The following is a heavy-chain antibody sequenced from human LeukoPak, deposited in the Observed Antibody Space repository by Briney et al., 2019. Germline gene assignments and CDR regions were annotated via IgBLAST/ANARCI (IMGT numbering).Heavy chain of an antibody. CDR2: IYYSGST. V-gene: IGHV4-59*01. CDR3: ARVYGSGYDFRGAFDI. Sequence: SETLSLTCTVSGGSISTYYWSWIRQPPGKGLEWIGYIYYSGSTNYNPSLKSRVTISVDTSKNQFSLKLSSVTAADTAVYYCARVYGSGYDFRGAFDIWGQGTMVTVSS. D-gene: IGHD5-12*01. J-gene: IGHJ3*02. CDR1: GGSISTYY.